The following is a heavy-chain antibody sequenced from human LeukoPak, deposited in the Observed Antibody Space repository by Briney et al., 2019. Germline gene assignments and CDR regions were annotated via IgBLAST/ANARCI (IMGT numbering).Heavy chain of an antibody. CDR1: GFTVSSNY. D-gene: IGHD3-10*01. J-gene: IGHJ4*02. V-gene: IGHV3-30*02. CDR3: AKGSGPFGWFAEFNVKLQRPIRHYYFDS. CDR2: IRYDGSKE. Sequence: GGSLRLSCAASGFTVSSNYMSWVRQAPGKGLEWVAFIRYDGSKEYYADSVKGRFTISRYNSKNTLYLQMNSLRAEDTDVYYCAKGSGPFGWFAEFNVKLQRPIRHYYFDSWGQGTLVTVSS.